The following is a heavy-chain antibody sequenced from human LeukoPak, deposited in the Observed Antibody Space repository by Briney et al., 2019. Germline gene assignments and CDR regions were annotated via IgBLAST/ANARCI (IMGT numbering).Heavy chain of an antibody. Sequence: GASVKVSCKASGGTFSSYAISWVRQAPGQGLEWMGGIIPIFGTANYAQKFQGRVTITADESTSTAYMELSSLRSEDTAVYYCARVPDYGSGSYFFFDGFDPWGQGTLVTVSS. CDR1: GGTFSSYA. CDR2: IIPIFGTA. CDR3: ARVPDYGSGSYFFFDGFDP. D-gene: IGHD3-10*01. J-gene: IGHJ5*02. V-gene: IGHV1-69*13.